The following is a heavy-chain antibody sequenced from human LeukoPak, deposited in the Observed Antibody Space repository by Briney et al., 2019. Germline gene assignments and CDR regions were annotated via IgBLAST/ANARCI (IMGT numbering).Heavy chain of an antibody. Sequence: GASVKVSCKASGYTFTSYYMHWVRQAPGQGLEWMGIINPNGGSTSYAQKFQGRVTMTRDMSTSTVYMELSSLRSEDTAVYYCARAGGGWDFDYWGQGTLVTVSS. D-gene: IGHD1-26*01. CDR2: INPNGGST. V-gene: IGHV1-46*01. CDR3: ARAGGGWDFDY. CDR1: GYTFTSYY. J-gene: IGHJ4*02.